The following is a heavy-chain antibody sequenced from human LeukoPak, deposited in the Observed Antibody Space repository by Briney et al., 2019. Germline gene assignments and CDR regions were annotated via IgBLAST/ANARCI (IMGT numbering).Heavy chain of an antibody. CDR1: GFSFSSYW. V-gene: IGHV3-7*01. CDR2: IKQDESEK. J-gene: IGHJ6*02. Sequence: PGGSLRLSCAASGFSFSSYWMSWVRQAPGKGLEWVANIKQDESEKFYVDSVKGRFTISRDNAKNSLYLQMNSLRAEDTAVYYCARERYSSSWLVYYYYGMDVWGQGTTVTVSS. D-gene: IGHD6-13*01. CDR3: ARERYSSSWLVYYYYGMDV.